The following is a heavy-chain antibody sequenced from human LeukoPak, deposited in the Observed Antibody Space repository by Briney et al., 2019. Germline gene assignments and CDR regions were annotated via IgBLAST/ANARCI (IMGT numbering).Heavy chain of an antibody. D-gene: IGHD1-26*01. Sequence: GGSLRLSCAASGFTFSSYGMHWVRQAPGKGLEWVAFMWYDGSNKYYADSVKGRFTISRGNSKNTLYLQTNSLRAEDTAVYYCAKAPTYSGSHGYFDYWGQGTLVIVSS. CDR1: GFTFSSYG. CDR2: MWYDGSNK. V-gene: IGHV3-30*02. J-gene: IGHJ4*01. CDR3: AKAPTYSGSHGYFDY.